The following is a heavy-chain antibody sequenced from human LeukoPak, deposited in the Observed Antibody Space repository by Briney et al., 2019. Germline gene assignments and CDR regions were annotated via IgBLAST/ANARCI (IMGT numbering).Heavy chain of an antibody. J-gene: IGHJ6*02. CDR2: IYHSESP. CDR1: GGSISSTNW. V-gene: IGHV4-4*02. Sequence: SETLSLTCAVSGGSISSTNWWNWVRQPPGKGLEWIGEIYHSESPNYNPSLKSRVTISVDKSKNQFSLNLSSVTAADTAVYFGGMDVWGQGTTVTVSS. CDR3: GMDV.